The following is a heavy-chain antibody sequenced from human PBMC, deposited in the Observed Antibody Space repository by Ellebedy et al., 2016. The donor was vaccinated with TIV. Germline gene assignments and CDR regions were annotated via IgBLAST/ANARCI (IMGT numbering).Heavy chain of an antibody. Sequence: SVKVSCXASGGTFSSYAISWVRQAPGQGLEWMGRIIPILGIANYAQKFQGRVTITADKSTSTAYMELSSLRSEDTAVYYCARDGDYEVLDYWGQGTLVTVSS. D-gene: IGHD4-17*01. J-gene: IGHJ4*02. CDR3: ARDGDYEVLDY. V-gene: IGHV1-69*04. CDR2: IIPILGIA. CDR1: GGTFSSYA.